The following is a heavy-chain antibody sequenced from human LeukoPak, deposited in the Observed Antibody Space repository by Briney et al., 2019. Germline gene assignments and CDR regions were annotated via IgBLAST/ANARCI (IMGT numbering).Heavy chain of an antibody. J-gene: IGHJ5*02. CDR3: AKEPYYDYVWGSSWFDP. CDR2: ISGSGGST. CDR1: GFTFSSYG. D-gene: IGHD3-16*01. Sequence: GGSLRLSCAASGFTFSSYGMSWVRQAPGKGLEWVSAISGSGGSTYYADSVKGRFTISRDNSKNTLYLQINSLRAEDTAVYYCAKEPYYDYVWGSSWFDPWGQGTLVTVSS. V-gene: IGHV3-23*01.